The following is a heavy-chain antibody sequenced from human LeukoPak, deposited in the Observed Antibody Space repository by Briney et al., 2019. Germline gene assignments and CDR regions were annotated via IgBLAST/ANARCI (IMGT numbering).Heavy chain of an antibody. Sequence: SETLSLTCAVSGGSISSSNWWSWVRQPPGKGLEWIGEIYHSGSTNYNPSLKSRVTIAVDKSKNQFSLKLSSVTAADTAVYYCAKSNGYGLIDIWGQGTMVTVSS. V-gene: IGHV4-4*02. J-gene: IGHJ3*02. CDR1: GGSISSSNW. CDR3: AKSNGYGLIDI. CDR2: IYHSGST. D-gene: IGHD3-10*01.